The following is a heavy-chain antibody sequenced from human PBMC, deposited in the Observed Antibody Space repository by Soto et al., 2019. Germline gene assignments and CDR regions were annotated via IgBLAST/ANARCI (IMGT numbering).Heavy chain of an antibody. J-gene: IGHJ6*02. CDR3: AKDRGLSGYQLKYHYGMDV. V-gene: IGHV3-30*18. Sequence: SGGSLRLSCEASGLTFSRYGMHWVRQAPGKALEWVAVISYDGSNKNYADSVKGRFTVSRDNSKNTVYLQMNSLRAEDTALYYCAKDRGLSGYQLKYHYGMDVWGQGTTVTVSS. D-gene: IGHD3-22*01. CDR2: ISYDGSNK. CDR1: GLTFSRYG.